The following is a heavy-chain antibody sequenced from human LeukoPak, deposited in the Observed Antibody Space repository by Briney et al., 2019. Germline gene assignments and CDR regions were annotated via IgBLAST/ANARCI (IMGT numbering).Heavy chain of an antibody. J-gene: IGHJ5*02. CDR1: GYTFTSYY. CDR3: ARDYCSGGSCYYNWFDP. CDR2: INPSGGST. D-gene: IGHD2-15*01. Sequence: ASVTVSCTASGYTFTSYYMHWVRQAPGQGLEWMGIINPSGGSTSYAQKFQGRVTMTRDTSTSTVYMELSSLRSEDTAVYYCARDYCSGGSCYYNWFDPWGQGTLVTVSS. V-gene: IGHV1-46*01.